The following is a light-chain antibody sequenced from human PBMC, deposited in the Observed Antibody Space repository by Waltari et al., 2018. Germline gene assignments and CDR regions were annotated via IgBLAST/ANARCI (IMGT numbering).Light chain of an antibody. CDR1: QRVTNS. J-gene: IGKJ1*01. CDR3: QQRSNWPRT. V-gene: IGKV3-11*01. Sequence: EMVLTQSPDTLSLSPGERATLACRASQRVTNSLAWYHQKPGQAPRLLIYSASNRATGVPARFSGSGSGTDFTLTISSLEPEDVAVYYCQQRSNWPRTFGQGTKVEIK. CDR2: SAS.